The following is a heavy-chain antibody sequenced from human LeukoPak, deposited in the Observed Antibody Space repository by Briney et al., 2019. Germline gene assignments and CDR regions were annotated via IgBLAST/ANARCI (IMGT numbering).Heavy chain of an antibody. CDR2: INPNSSGT. D-gene: IGHD6-13*01. V-gene: IGHV1-2*02. CDR3: ATTSQQLVYFDY. J-gene: IGHJ4*02. CDR1: GYTFTGYY. Sequence: ASVKVSCKASGYTFTGYYMHWVRQAPGQGLEWMGWINPNSSGTNYAQKFQGRVTMTRDTSISTAYMELSRLRSDDTAVYYCATTSQQLVYFDYWGQGTLVTVSS.